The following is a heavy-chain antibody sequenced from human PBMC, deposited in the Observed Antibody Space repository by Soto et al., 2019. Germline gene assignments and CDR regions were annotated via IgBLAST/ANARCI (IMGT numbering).Heavy chain of an antibody. D-gene: IGHD3-22*01. J-gene: IGHJ4*02. Sequence: EVQLLESGGGLVQPGGSLRVSCVASGFTFSTFDMSWARQAPGKGLEWVSGISASGGSTYYADSVKGRFSISRDNSKTTLYLQMNSLRAEDTAVYHCAKGFYDSNYALNYWGQGTLVSVSS. V-gene: IGHV3-23*01. CDR1: GFTFSTFD. CDR2: ISASGGST. CDR3: AKGFYDSNYALNY.